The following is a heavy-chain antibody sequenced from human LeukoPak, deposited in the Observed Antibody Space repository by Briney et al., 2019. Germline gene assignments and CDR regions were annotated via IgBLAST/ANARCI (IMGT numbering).Heavy chain of an antibody. V-gene: IGHV3-13*01. Sequence: GSLRLSCAASGFTFSSYGMHWVRQATGKGLEWVSAIGTAGDTYYPGSVKGRFTISRENAKNSLYLQMNSLRAGDTAVYYCARGGSGSYYNGHYFDYWGQGTLVTVSS. CDR2: IGTAGDT. CDR3: ARGGSGSYYNGHYFDY. D-gene: IGHD3-10*01. CDR1: GFTFSSYG. J-gene: IGHJ4*02.